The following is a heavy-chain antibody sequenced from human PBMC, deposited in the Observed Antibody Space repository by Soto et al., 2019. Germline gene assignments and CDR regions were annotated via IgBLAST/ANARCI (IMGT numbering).Heavy chain of an antibody. Sequence: SETLSLTCTVSGGSISSYYWSWIRQPPGKGLEWIGYIYYSGSTNYNPSLKSRVTISVDTSKKQFSLKLSSVTAADTAVYYCARAIRYSSGWFNLLDPCGQAIMVTV. CDR3: ARAIRYSSGWFNLLDP. V-gene: IGHV4-59*01. D-gene: IGHD6-19*01. J-gene: IGHJ5*02. CDR1: GGSISSYY. CDR2: IYYSGST.